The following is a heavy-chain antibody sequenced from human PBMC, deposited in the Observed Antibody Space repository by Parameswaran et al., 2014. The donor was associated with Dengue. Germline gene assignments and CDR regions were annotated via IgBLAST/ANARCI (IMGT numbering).Heavy chain of an antibody. CDR3: AREPSGSYYWGYYYYYGMDV. D-gene: IGHD1-26*01. V-gene: IGHV3-33*01. J-gene: IGHJ6*02. Sequence: WIRQPPGKGLEWVAVIWYDGSNKYYADSVKGRFTISRDNSKNTLYLQMNSLRAEDTAVYYCAREPSGSYYWGYYYYYGMDVWGQGTTVTVSS. CDR2: IWYDGSNK.